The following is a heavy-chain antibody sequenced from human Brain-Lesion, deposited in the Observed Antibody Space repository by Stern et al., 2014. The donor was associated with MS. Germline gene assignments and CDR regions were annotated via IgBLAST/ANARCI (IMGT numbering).Heavy chain of an antibody. D-gene: IGHD3-16*01. CDR1: GTSINTLY. Sequence: QVQLQESGPGLVKPSETLSLTCTVSGTSINTLYWSWIRQSPGQGLEWIAWVYYSGSTNYNPSLKSRVTISIDTSTNQFSLKVNSVTAADTAVYYCARCGGRTYFDYWGQGTLVTVSS. CDR2: VYYSGST. CDR3: ARCGGRTYFDY. V-gene: IGHV4-59*11. J-gene: IGHJ4*02.